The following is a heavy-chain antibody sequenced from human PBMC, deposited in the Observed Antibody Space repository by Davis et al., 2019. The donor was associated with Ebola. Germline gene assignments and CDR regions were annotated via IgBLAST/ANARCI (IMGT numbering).Heavy chain of an antibody. J-gene: IGHJ6*02. CDR2: IYHSGST. Sequence: MPSETLSLTCAVSGGSISSSNWWCWVRQPPGKGLEWIGEIYHSGSTNYNPSLKSRVTISVDKSKNQFSLKLRFVTAADTAVYYCARGADVGYCSGGSCWYYYYGMDVWGQGTTVTVSS. V-gene: IGHV4-4*02. D-gene: IGHD2-15*01. CDR3: ARGADVGYCSGGSCWYYYYGMDV. CDR1: GGSISSSNW.